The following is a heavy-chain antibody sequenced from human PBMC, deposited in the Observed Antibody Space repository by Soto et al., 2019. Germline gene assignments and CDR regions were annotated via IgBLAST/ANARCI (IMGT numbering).Heavy chain of an antibody. CDR3: AKANRIAVAGPFDI. J-gene: IGHJ3*02. Sequence: GGSLRLSCAASGFTFSSYGMHWVRQAPGKGLEWVAVISYDGSNKYYADSVKGRFTISRDNSKNTLYLQMNSLRAEDTAVYYCAKANRIAVAGPFDIWGQGTMVTVSS. D-gene: IGHD6-19*01. CDR2: ISYDGSNK. CDR1: GFTFSSYG. V-gene: IGHV3-30*18.